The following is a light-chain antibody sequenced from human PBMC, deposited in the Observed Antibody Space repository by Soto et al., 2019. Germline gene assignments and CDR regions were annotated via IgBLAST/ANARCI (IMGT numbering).Light chain of an antibody. J-gene: IGKJ4*01. Sequence: DIQLTQSPSFLSASVGDRLTITCRASQDIRSSLAWYQQKPGKAPTLLIYTVSTLHSGVPSRFSGSRSGTEFTLTISSLQPEDFATYYCQQFNSSPFTFGGGTKVEI. CDR1: QDIRSS. CDR3: QQFNSSPFT. V-gene: IGKV1-9*01. CDR2: TVS.